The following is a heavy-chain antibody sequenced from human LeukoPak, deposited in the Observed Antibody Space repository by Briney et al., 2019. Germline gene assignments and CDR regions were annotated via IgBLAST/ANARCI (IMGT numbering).Heavy chain of an antibody. J-gene: IGHJ3*02. D-gene: IGHD7-27*01. V-gene: IGHV4-59*01. CDR2: IYHSGST. Sequence: PSETLSLTCTVSGGSISSYYWSWIRQPPGKGLEWIGYIYHSGSTNYNPSLKSRVTISVDTSKNQFSLKLSSVTAADTAVYYCAREANNWGSSRAFDIWGQGTMVTVSS. CDR3: AREANNWGSSRAFDI. CDR1: GGSISSYY.